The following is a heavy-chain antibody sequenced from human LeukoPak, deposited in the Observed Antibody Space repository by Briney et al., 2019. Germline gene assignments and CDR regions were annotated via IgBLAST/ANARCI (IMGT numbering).Heavy chain of an antibody. D-gene: IGHD3-22*01. Sequence: SQTLSLTCTVSGGSISSGGYYWSWIRQHPGQGLEWIGYIYYSGSTYYNPSLKSRVTISVDTSKNQFSLKLSSVTAADTAVYYCARVPYYYDSSGYAFDYWGQGALVTVSS. V-gene: IGHV4-31*03. J-gene: IGHJ4*02. CDR1: GGSISSGGYY. CDR3: ARVPYYYDSSGYAFDY. CDR2: IYYSGST.